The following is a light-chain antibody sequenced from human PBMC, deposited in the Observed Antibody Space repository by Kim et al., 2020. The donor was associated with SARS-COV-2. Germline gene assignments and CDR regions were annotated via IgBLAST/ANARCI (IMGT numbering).Light chain of an antibody. CDR2: KVS. Sequence: PASISCRSRQSLVYSDGNIYLNWFHQRPGQSPRRLIYKVSNRDSGVPDRFSGSGSGTAFTLQISRVEAEDVGVYYCMQGTHWPFTFGPGTKVDIK. CDR3: MQGTHWPFT. J-gene: IGKJ3*01. V-gene: IGKV2-30*01. CDR1: QSLVYSDGNIY.